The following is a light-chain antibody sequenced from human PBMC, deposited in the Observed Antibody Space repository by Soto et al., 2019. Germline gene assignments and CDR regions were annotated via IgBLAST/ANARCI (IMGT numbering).Light chain of an antibody. J-gene: IGLJ1*01. Sequence: QSALTQPASVSGSPGQSITISCTGTSSDVGGYNYVSWYQQHPGKAPKVMIYDVSKWPSGVSNRISGSKSGNTASLTISGLQAEDEADYYCSSYTSSNTLYVFGSGTKVTVL. CDR1: SSDVGGYNY. CDR2: DVS. V-gene: IGLV2-14*01. CDR3: SSYTSSNTLYV.